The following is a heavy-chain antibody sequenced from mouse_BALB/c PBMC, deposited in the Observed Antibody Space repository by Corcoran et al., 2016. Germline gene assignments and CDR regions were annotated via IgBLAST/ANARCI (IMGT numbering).Heavy chain of an antibody. J-gene: IGHJ4*01. CDR3: ASSHYYGSSYEAMDY. CDR1: GYTFTSYV. Sequence: EVQLQQSGPELVKPGASVKMSCKASGYTFTSYVMHWVKQKPGQGLEWIGYINPYNDGTKYNEKFKGKATLTSDKSSSTAYMELSSLTSEDSAVYYCASSHYYGSSYEAMDYWGQGTSVTVSS. V-gene: IGHV1S136*01. CDR2: INPYNDGT. D-gene: IGHD1-1*01.